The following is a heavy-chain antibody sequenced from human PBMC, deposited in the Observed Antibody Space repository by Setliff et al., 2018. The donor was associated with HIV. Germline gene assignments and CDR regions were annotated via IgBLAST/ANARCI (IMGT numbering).Heavy chain of an antibody. J-gene: IGHJ3*02. CDR1: GGSISSGSYY. V-gene: IGHV4-61*09. CDR2: IYTSGST. Sequence: SETLSLTCTVSGGSISSGSYYWSWIRQPAGKGLEWIGHIYTSGSTNYNPSLKSRVTISVDTSKNQFSLKLSSVTAADTAVYYCARGTGIFDIWGPGTMVTVSS. CDR3: ARGTGIFDI.